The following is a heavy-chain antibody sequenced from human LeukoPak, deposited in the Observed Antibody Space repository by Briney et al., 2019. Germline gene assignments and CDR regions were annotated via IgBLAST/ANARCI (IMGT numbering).Heavy chain of an antibody. J-gene: IGHJ6*02. CDR3: AKDVGSSSWYIGYYYYYGMDV. Sequence: PGGSLRLSCAASGFTFSSYAMSWVRQAPGKGLGWVSAISGSGGSTYYADSVKGRFTISRDNSKNTLYLQMNSLRAEDTAVYYCAKDVGSSSWYIGYYYYYGMDVWGQGTTVTVSS. D-gene: IGHD6-13*01. V-gene: IGHV3-23*01. CDR1: GFTFSSYA. CDR2: ISGSGGST.